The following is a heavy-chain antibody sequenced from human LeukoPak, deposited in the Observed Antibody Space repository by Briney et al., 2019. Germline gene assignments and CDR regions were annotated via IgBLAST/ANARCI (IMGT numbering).Heavy chain of an antibody. D-gene: IGHD5-18*01. CDR2: IYYSGST. CDR3: ASYSYGGTNFDY. V-gene: IGHV4-39*01. CDR1: GGSISSSSYY. Sequence: SETLSLTCTVSGGSISSSSYYWGWIRQPPGKGLEWIGSIYYSGSTYYNPSLKSRVTISVDTSKSQFSLKLSSVTAADTAVYYCASYSYGGTNFDYWGQGTLVTVSS. J-gene: IGHJ4*02.